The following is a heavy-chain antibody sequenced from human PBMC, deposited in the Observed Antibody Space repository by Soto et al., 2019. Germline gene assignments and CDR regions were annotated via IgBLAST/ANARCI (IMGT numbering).Heavy chain of an antibody. V-gene: IGHV3-64*01. Sequence: GGSLRLSCAASGFTFSSYAMHWVRQAPGKGLEYVSAISSNGGSTYYANSVKGRFTISRDNSKNTLYLQMNSLRAEDTAVYYCARVPSSSGRAHFDYWGQGILVTVSS. CDR3: ARVPSSSGRAHFDY. D-gene: IGHD2-15*01. J-gene: IGHJ4*02. CDR2: ISSNGGST. CDR1: GFTFSSYA.